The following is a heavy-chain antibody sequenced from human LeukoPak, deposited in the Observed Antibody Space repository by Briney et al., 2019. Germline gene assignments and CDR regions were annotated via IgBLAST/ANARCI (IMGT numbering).Heavy chain of an antibody. CDR3: ARVSGDYLYVPYDP. CDR2: ITPSTGKT. V-gene: IGHV1-8*03. D-gene: IGHD3-22*01. J-gene: IGHJ5*02. Sequence: ASVKVSCKTSGYIFTSADINWVRQATGQGLEWMGYITPSTGKTGYAQKFQGRVTFTRNTAINTAYLELSSLTSEDTAVYYCARVSGDYLYVPYDPWGQGTLVTVSS. CDR1: GYIFTSAD.